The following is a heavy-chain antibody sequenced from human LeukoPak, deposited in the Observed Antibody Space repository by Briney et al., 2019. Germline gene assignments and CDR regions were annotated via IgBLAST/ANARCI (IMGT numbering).Heavy chain of an antibody. V-gene: IGHV1-69*13. Sequence: GASVKVSCKASGGTFSSYAISWVRQAPGQGLEWMGGIIPIFGTANYAQKFQGRVTITADESTSTTYMELSSLRSEDTAVYYCGRGAPSTAAPGDIRFWGQGTLVTVSS. CDR2: IIPIFGTA. J-gene: IGHJ4*02. CDR3: GRGAPSTAAPGDIRF. CDR1: GGTFSSYA. D-gene: IGHD6-6*01.